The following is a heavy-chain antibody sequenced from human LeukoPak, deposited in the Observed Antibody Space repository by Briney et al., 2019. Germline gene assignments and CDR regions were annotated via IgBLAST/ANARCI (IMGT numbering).Heavy chain of an antibody. Sequence: ASVKVSCXASGYTFTNYDINWVRQAIGQGLEWMAWMNPNSGNTGYAQKFQGRVTMTRNTSISTAYMELSSLRSEDTAVYYCAREGVAAVAGTPGLGYWGQGTLVTVSS. J-gene: IGHJ4*02. CDR2: MNPNSGNT. CDR1: GYTFTNYD. D-gene: IGHD6-19*01. CDR3: AREGVAAVAGTPGLGY. V-gene: IGHV1-8*01.